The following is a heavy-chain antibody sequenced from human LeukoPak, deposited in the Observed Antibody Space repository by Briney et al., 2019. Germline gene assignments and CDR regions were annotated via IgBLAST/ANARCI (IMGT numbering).Heavy chain of an antibody. CDR2: IKQDGSEK. J-gene: IGHJ4*02. CDR1: GFTLSNNW. CDR3: ARGSNLVY. Sequence: GGSLRLSCAASGFTLSNNWMTWVRQAPGKGLGWVANIKQDGSEKYYGDSVKGRFTISRDNAKNSLYLQMNSLRAEDTAVYFCARGSNLVYWGQGTLVTVSS. V-gene: IGHV3-7*05.